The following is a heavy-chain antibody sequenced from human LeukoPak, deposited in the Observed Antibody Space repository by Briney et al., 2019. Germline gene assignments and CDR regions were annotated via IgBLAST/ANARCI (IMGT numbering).Heavy chain of an antibody. Sequence: SETLSLTCTVSGGSISSYYWSWIRQPAGKGLEWVGRIYTSGRTNYNPSLKSRVTMSVDTSKKQFSLKLSSVTAADTAVYYCARDPQLGPFDYWGQGTLVTVSS. CDR3: ARDPQLGPFDY. J-gene: IGHJ4*02. CDR1: GGSISSYY. D-gene: IGHD6-6*01. V-gene: IGHV4-4*07. CDR2: IYTSGRT.